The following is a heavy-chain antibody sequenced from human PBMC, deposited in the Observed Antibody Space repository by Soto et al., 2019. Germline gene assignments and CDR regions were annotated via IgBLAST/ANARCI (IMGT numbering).Heavy chain of an antibody. CDR3: ARVRITMKTHDAFDI. CDR2: ISYDGSNK. D-gene: IGHD3-3*01. Sequence: QVQLVESGGGVVQPGRSLRLSCAASGFTLSSYAMHWVRQAPGKGLEWVAVISYDGSNKYYADSVKGRFTISRDNSKNTLYLQMNSLRAEDTAVYYCARVRITMKTHDAFDIWGQGTMVTVSS. V-gene: IGHV3-30-3*01. CDR1: GFTLSSYA. J-gene: IGHJ3*02.